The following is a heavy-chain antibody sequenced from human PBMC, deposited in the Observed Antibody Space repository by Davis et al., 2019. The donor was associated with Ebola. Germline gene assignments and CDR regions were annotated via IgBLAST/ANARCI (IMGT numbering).Heavy chain of an antibody. V-gene: IGHV3-23*01. D-gene: IGHD2-15*01. Sequence: PGGSLRLSCAASGFTFSSYAMSWVRQAPGKGLEWVSAISGSGGSTYYADSVKGRFTISRDNSKNTLYLQMNSLRAEDTAVYYCAKRDPNCSGGSCYSGTYYYYGMDVWGQGTTVTVSS. CDR1: GFTFSSYA. CDR2: ISGSGGST. CDR3: AKRDPNCSGGSCYSGTYYYYGMDV. J-gene: IGHJ6*02.